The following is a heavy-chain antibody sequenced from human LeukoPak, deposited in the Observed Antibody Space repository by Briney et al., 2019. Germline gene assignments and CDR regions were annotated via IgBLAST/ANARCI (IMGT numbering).Heavy chain of an antibody. Sequence: GASVKVSCKVSVYTLTELSMHWVRQAPGKGLEWMGRFDPEGGETIYAQKFQGRVTMTEDTSTNTAYMELSSLRSEDTAVYYCATQQLVRFVLRFQHWGQGTLVTVSS. V-gene: IGHV1-24*01. J-gene: IGHJ1*01. CDR1: VYTLTELS. CDR2: FDPEGGET. CDR3: ATQQLVRFVLRFQH. D-gene: IGHD6-13*01.